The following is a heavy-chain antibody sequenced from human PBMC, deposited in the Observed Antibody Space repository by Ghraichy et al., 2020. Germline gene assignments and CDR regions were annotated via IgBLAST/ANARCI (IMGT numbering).Heavy chain of an antibody. CDR3: ARDDYYYGMDV. V-gene: IGHV4-59*01. CDR1: GGSISSYY. CDR2: IYYSGST. J-gene: IGHJ6*02. Sequence: SETLSLTCTVSGGSISSYYWSWIRQPPGKGLEWIGYIYYSGSTNYNPSLKSRVTISVDTSKNQFSLKLSSVTAADTAEYYCARDDYYYGMDVWGQGTMVTVSS.